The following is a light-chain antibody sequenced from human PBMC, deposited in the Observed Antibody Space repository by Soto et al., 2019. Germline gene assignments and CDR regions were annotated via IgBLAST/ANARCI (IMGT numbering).Light chain of an antibody. CDR3: QQYGSSPTT. J-gene: IGKJ1*01. CDR2: GAS. V-gene: IGKV3-20*01. Sequence: EIVLTQSPATLSLSPGERATLSCRASQSLSSSYLAWYQQKPGQAPRLLIYGASSRATGIPDRFSGSGSGTDFTLTISRLEPEDFAVYYCQQYGSSPTTFGQGTKVDIK. CDR1: QSLSSSY.